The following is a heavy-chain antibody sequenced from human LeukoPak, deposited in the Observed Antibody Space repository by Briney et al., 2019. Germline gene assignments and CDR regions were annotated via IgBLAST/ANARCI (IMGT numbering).Heavy chain of an antibody. D-gene: IGHD1-26*01. CDR1: GFTFSSYS. CDR3: ARDMGFQYSGSPSFDY. CDR2: ISSSSSYI. V-gene: IGHV3-21*01. Sequence: GGSLRLSCAASGFTFSSYSMNWVRQAPGKGLEWVSSISSSSSYIYYADSVKGRFTISRDNAKNSLYLQMNSLRAEDTAVYYCARDMGFQYSGSPSFDYWGQGTLVTVSS. J-gene: IGHJ4*02.